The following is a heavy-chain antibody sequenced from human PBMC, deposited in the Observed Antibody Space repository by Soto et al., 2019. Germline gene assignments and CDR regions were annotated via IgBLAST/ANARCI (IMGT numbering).Heavy chain of an antibody. CDR3: ARGDSSSWYAYYYYYGMDV. CDR2: MNPNSGNT. Sequence: QVQLVQSGAEVKKPGASVKVSCKASGYTFTSYDINWVRQATGQGLEWMGCMNPNSGNTGYAQKLQGRVTMTRNTSISTAYMELSSLRSEDTAVYYCARGDSSSWYAYYYYYGMDVWGQGTTVTVSS. V-gene: IGHV1-8*01. J-gene: IGHJ6*02. D-gene: IGHD6-13*01. CDR1: GYTFTSYD.